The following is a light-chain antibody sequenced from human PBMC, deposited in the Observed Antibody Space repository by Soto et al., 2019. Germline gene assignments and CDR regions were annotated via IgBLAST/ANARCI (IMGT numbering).Light chain of an antibody. CDR2: DVS. V-gene: IGLV2-11*01. CDR1: SSDVGGYNY. J-gene: IGLJ1*01. Sequence: QSVLTQPRSVSGSPGQSVTISCTGTSSDVGGYNYVSWYQQHPGKAPKLMIYDVSKRPSGVPDRFSGSKSGNTASLTISGLQAEDEADYYCCSYAGSYTYVXGTGTTVTVL. CDR3: CSYAGSYTYV.